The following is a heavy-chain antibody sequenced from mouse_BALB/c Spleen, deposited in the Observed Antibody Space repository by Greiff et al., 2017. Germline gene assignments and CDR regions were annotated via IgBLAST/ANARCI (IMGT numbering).Heavy chain of an antibody. D-gene: IGHD2-2*01. Sequence: QVQLQQSGPQLVRPGASVKISCKASGYSFTSYWMHWVKQRPGQGLEWIGMIDPSDSETRLNQKFKDKATLTVDKSSSTAYMQLSSPTSEDSAVYYCARDGYASWLAYWGQGTLVTVSA. CDR1: GYSFTSYW. CDR2: IDPSDSET. V-gene: IGHV1S126*01. CDR3: ARDGYASWLAY. J-gene: IGHJ3*01.